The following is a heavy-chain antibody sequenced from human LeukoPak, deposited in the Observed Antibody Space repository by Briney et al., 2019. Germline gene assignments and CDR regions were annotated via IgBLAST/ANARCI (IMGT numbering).Heavy chain of an antibody. Sequence: PSETLSLPCTVSGGSISSYYWSWLRQPPGKGLESIGHIHYSGSTNYNPSLKSRVTISVDTSKNQFSLKLSSVTAADTAVYYCARATKAYSYGWSYYFDYWGQGTLVTVSS. CDR3: ARATKAYSYGWSYYFDY. D-gene: IGHD5-18*01. V-gene: IGHV4-59*01. CDR2: IHYSGST. J-gene: IGHJ4*02. CDR1: GGSISSYY.